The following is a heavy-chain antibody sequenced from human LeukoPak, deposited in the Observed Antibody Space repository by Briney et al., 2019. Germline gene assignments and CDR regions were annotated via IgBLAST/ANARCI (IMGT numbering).Heavy chain of an antibody. Sequence: VASVKVPCKASGYTFTSYGISWVRQAPGQGLEWMGWISANSGGTNYAQKFQGRVTMTRDTSISTAYMELSRLRSDDTAVYYCARLQTYYYYMDVWGKGTTVTVSS. CDR1: GYTFTSYG. J-gene: IGHJ6*03. CDR3: ARLQTYYYYMDV. V-gene: IGHV1-2*02. CDR2: ISANSGGT.